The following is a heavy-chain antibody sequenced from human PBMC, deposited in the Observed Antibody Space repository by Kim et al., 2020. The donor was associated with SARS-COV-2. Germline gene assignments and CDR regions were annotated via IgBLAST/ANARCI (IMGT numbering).Heavy chain of an antibody. V-gene: IGHV4-34*01. CDR1: GGSFSGYY. CDR3: ARERVYDYIWGRPIDY. D-gene: IGHD3-16*01. Sequence: SETLSLTCAVYGGSFSGYYWSWIRQPPGKGLEWIGEINHSGSTNYNPSLKSRVTISVDTSKNQFSLKLSSVTAADTAVYYCARERVYDYIWGRPIDYWGQGTLVTVSS. CDR2: INHSGST. J-gene: IGHJ4*02.